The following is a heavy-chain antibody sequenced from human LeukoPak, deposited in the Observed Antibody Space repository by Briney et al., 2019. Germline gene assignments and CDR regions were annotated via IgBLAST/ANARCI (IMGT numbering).Heavy chain of an antibody. Sequence: SETLSLTCAVYGGSFSGYYWSWIRQPPGKGLEWIGEINHSGSTNYNPSLKSRVTISVDTSKNQFSLKLSSVTAADTAVYYCARHRGGYSSSPKPWFDPWGQGTLVTVSS. CDR1: GGSFSGYY. D-gene: IGHD6-6*01. CDR3: ARHRGGYSSSPKPWFDP. V-gene: IGHV4-34*01. J-gene: IGHJ5*02. CDR2: INHSGST.